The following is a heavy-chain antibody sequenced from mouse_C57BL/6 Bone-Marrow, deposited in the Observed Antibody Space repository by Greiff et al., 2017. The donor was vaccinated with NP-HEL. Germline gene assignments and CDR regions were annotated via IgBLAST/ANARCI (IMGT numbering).Heavy chain of an antibody. CDR3: ARKSVYYFDY. J-gene: IGHJ2*01. V-gene: IGHV1-54*01. CDR1: GYAFTNYL. CDR2: INPGSGGT. Sequence: VNVVESGAELVRPGTSVKLSCKASGYAFTNYLIEWVKQRPGQGLEWIGVINPGSGGTNYNEKFKGKATLTADKSSSTAYMQLSSLTSEDSAVYFCARKSVYYFDYWGQGTTLTVSS.